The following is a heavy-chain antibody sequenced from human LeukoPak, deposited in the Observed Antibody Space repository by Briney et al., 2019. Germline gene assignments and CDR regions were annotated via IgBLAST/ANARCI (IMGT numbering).Heavy chain of an antibody. CDR1: GVSFSGYY. D-gene: IGHD3-10*01. CDR3: ARGARTPTELKAYYYGSGSYYRGWNWFDP. Sequence: SETLSLTCAVSGVSFSGYYRSWIRQPPGKGLEWIGEINHSGSTNYKPSLKCRVTISVDTSKNQFSLKLSSVTAADTAVYYCARGARTPTELKAYYYGSGSYYRGWNWFDPWGQGTLVTVSS. CDR2: INHSGST. J-gene: IGHJ5*02. V-gene: IGHV4-34*01.